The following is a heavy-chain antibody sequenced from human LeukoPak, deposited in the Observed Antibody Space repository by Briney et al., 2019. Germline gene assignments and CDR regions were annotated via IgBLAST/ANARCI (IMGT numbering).Heavy chain of an antibody. CDR2: INPSDGAT. J-gene: IGHJ6*03. CDR1: GYTFTMYY. Sequence: ASVKVSCKASGYTFTMYYIHWVRQAPGQGLEWMGMINPSDGATTYAQRFQGRVTMTRDMSTTTVYMHLRSLRSEDTAVYFCARERRGVLSGTLGGLFASYYTYYYMDVWGRGTTVTVSS. CDR3: ARERRGVLSGTLGGLFASYYTYYYMDV. D-gene: IGHD3/OR15-3a*01. V-gene: IGHV1-46*01.